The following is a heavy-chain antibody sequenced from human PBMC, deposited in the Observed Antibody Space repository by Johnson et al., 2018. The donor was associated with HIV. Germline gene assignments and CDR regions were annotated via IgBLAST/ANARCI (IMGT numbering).Heavy chain of an antibody. CDR2: IWYDGSNK. CDR3: ARTGRLFDAFDI. D-gene: IGHD2-21*01. J-gene: IGHJ3*02. CDR1: GFTFSSYG. Sequence: QVQLVESGGGVVQPGRSLRLSCAASGFTFSSYGMHWVRQAPGKGLEWVAVIWYDGSNKNYADSVKGRFTISRDNSKNTLFLQMNSLRTEDTALYYCARTGRLFDAFDIWGQGTMVTVSS. V-gene: IGHV3-33*01.